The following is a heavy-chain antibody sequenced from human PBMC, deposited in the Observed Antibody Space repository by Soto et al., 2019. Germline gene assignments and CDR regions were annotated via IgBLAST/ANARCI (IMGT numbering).Heavy chain of an antibody. CDR1: GFSLSTRGMC. CDR2: IDWDDDK. V-gene: IGHV2-70*01. CDR3: ARFANYYDSSGYYSNVFDY. Sequence: XGPTLVNPTQTLTLTCTFSGFSLSTRGMCVSWIRQPPGKSLDWLALIDWDDDKYYSTSLKTRLTISKDTSKNQVVLTMTNMDPVDTATYYCARFANYYDSSGYYSNVFDYWGQGTLVTVSS. J-gene: IGHJ4*02. D-gene: IGHD3-22*01.